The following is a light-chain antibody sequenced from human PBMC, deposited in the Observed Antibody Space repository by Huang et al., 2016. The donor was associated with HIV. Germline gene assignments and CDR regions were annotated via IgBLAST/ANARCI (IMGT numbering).Light chain of an antibody. V-gene: IGKV1-39*01. CDR1: QSISNC. J-gene: IGKJ4*01. CDR2: AAS. Sequence: DIQMTQSPSSLSASVGDRVIITCRASQSISNCLHWYQHKPGKAPRLLIYAASRLQSGVPSMFSGSGSKTTFTLTISSLQPEDFSTYYCQQTYDTPPLTFGGGTRVDMK. CDR3: QQTYDTPPLT.